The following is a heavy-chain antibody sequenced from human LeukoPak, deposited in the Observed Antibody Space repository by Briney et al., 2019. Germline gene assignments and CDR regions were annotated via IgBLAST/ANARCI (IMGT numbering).Heavy chain of an antibody. CDR3: ARVGGMTTVNNAAFDI. V-gene: IGHV4-4*07. D-gene: IGHD4-11*01. CDR1: GGSISTYY. CDR2: IYSSGST. J-gene: IGHJ3*02. Sequence: SETLSLTCTVSGGSISTYYWSWIRQPAGKGLEWIGRIYSSGSTTYNPSLKSRVTISIDKPKKQFSLKLISVTAADTAIYYCARVGGMTTVNNAAFDIWGQGTMVTVSS.